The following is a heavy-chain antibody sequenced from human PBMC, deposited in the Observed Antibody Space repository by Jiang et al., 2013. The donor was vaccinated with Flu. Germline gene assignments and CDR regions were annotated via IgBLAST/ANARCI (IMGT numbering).Heavy chain of an antibody. D-gene: IGHD2-21*02. CDR2: IIPILGIA. V-gene: IGHV1-69*04. Sequence: GAEVKKPGSSVKVSCKASGGTFSSYAISWVRQAPGQGLEWMGRIIPILGIANYAQKFQGRVTITADKSTSTAYMELSSLRSEDTAVYYCARDHPAYCGGDCYFIDYWGQGTLVTVSS. CDR3: ARDHPAYCGGDCYFIDY. CDR1: GGTFSSYA. J-gene: IGHJ4*02.